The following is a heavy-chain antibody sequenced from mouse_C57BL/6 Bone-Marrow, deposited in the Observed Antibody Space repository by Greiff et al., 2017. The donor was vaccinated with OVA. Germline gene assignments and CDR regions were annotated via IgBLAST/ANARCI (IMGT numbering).Heavy chain of an antibody. J-gene: IGHJ3*01. CDR2: IYPGSGNT. Sequence: QVQLQQSGAELVRPGASVKLSCKASGYTFTDYYINWVKQRPGQGLEWIARIYPGSGNTYYNEKFKGKATLTAEKSSSTAYMQLSSLTSEDSAVYFCARREGETWFAYWGQGTLVTVSA. V-gene: IGHV1-76*01. CDR3: ARREGETWFAY. CDR1: GYTFTDYY.